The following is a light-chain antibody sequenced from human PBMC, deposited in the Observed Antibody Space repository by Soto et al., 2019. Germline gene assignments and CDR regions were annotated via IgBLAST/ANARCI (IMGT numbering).Light chain of an antibody. CDR1: QIISSS. Sequence: DIQMTQSPSSLSASIGDRVTITWRASQIISSSLNWYRQKPGKAPNLLIYAASSLQSGVPSRFSGSGSGTDFTLTISSLQPEDFATYYCQQSYSTPQTFGQGTKVEIK. CDR3: QQSYSTPQT. CDR2: AAS. J-gene: IGKJ1*01. V-gene: IGKV1-39*01.